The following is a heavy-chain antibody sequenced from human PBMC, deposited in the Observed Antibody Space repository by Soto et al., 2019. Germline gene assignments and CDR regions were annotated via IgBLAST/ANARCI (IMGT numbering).Heavy chain of an antibody. D-gene: IGHD1-1*01. V-gene: IGHV3-23*01. Sequence: EVQLLESGGGLVQPGGSLRLSCAASGFTFSSYAMSWVRQAAGKGLEWVSGISGGGGSTYNADSVKGRFTISRDNSKKTLYLQMNSLRAEDTAVYYCAKGAGGNYYYYMDVWGKGTTVTVSS. CDR3: AKGAGGNYYYYMDV. CDR2: ISGGGGST. CDR1: GFTFSSYA. J-gene: IGHJ6*03.